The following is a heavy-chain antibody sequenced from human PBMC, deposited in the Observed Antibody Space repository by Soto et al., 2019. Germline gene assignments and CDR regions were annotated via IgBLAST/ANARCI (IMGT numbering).Heavy chain of an antibody. CDR3: TTVIVGGGY. V-gene: IGHV3-15*01. J-gene: IGHJ4*02. Sequence: EVQLVESGGDLVKPGGSLRLSCAASGFTFNTAWMSWVRQAPGKGLEWVGRIKNKGDGGAIDYVAPVKGRFTISRDYSKNTLYLEMNNLKAEDTAVYYGTTVIVGGGYWGQGTRVTVSS. CDR1: GFTFNTAW. D-gene: IGHD2-15*01. CDR2: IKNKGDGGAI.